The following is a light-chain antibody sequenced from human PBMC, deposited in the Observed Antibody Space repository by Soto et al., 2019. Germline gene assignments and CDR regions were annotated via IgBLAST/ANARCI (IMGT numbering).Light chain of an antibody. J-gene: IGKJ5*01. V-gene: IGKV3-20*01. CDR3: QQYGSSPIT. CDR1: QSVSSSY. CDR2: GAS. Sequence: EIVLTQSPGTLSLSPGERATLSCRASQSVSSSYLAWYQQKPGQAPRLLIPGASSRATGISDRLSGSGSGTDFTLTISRLEPEDFAVYYCQQYGSSPITFGQGTRLEIK.